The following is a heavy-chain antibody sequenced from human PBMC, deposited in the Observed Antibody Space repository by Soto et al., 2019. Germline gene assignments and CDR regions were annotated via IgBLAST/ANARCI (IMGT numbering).Heavy chain of an antibody. CDR2: ISGDGDRT. CDR1: ELTFDDYA. D-gene: IGHD4-17*01. J-gene: IGHJ4*02. CDR3: SKDMYDYGGSLDD. V-gene: IGHV3-43*02. Sequence: GGSLRLSCEASELTFDDYAMHWVRQAQGKGLEWVSLISGDGDRTYYADSEKCRITISRDNSKNSLYRQITNLSTEDTAWYYCSKDMYDYGGSLDDWGQGTPVTVSS.